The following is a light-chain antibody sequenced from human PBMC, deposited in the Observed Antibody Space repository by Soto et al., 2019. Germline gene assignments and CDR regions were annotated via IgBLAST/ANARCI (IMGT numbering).Light chain of an antibody. CDR2: GAS. V-gene: IGKV3D-15*01. J-gene: IGKJ1*01. CDR3: QQYNHWPR. CDR1: QSVYSD. Sequence: EIVMTQSPATLSVSPGERATLSCRASQSVYSDLAWYQQKPGQAPRLLIYGASTRATDIPARFSGSGSGTDFTLTISSLKSEDSAFYYCQQYNHWPRFGQGTKV.